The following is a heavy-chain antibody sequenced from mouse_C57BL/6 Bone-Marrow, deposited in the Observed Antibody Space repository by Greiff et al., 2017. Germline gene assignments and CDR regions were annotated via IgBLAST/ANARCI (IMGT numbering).Heavy chain of an antibody. CDR2: ISNGGGST. CDR3: ASPITTVGFAY. V-gene: IGHV5-12*01. Sequence: EVQRVESGGGLVQPGGSLKLSCAASGFTFSDYYMYWVRQTPEKRLEWVAYISNGGGSTYYPDTVKGRFTISRDNAKNTLYLQMSRLKSEDTAMYYCASPITTVGFAYWGQGTLVTVSA. D-gene: IGHD1-1*01. CDR1: GFTFSDYY. J-gene: IGHJ3*01.